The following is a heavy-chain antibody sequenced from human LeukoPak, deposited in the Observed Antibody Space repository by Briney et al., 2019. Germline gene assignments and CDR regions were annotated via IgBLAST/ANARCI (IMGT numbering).Heavy chain of an antibody. CDR2: ISGSGGST. J-gene: IGHJ4*02. CDR3: AKAYNSNWYYFDY. D-gene: IGHD4-11*01. Sequence: GGSLRLSCAPSGFTFSSYAMSWVRQAPGKGLEWVSAISGSGGSTYYADSVKGRFTISRDNSKNTLYLQMNSLRAEDTAVYYCAKAYNSNWYYFDYWGQGTLVAVSS. CDR1: GFTFSSYA. V-gene: IGHV3-23*01.